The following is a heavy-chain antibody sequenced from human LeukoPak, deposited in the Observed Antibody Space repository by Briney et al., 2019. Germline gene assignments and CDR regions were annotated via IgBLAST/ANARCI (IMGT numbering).Heavy chain of an antibody. CDR3: ARLGAAATPAYYYYYGMDV. Sequence: GGSLRLSCAASGFTFSSYAMHWVRQAPGKGLEWVAVISYDGSNKYYADSVKGRFTISRDNSKNTLYLQMNSLRAEDTAVYYCARLGAAATPAYYYYYGMDVWGQGTTVSVSS. CDR1: GFTFSSYA. J-gene: IGHJ6*02. V-gene: IGHV3-30-3*01. D-gene: IGHD6-13*01. CDR2: ISYDGSNK.